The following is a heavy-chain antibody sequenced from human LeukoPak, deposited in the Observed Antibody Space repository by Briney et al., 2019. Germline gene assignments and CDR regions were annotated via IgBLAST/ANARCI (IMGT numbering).Heavy chain of an antibody. CDR2: IYYSGST. CDR3: ARDSGNEYGDYVYGD. D-gene: IGHD4-17*01. Sequence: SETLSLTCTVSGGSISSSSYYWGWIRQPPGKGLEWIGSIYYSGSTYYNPSLKSRVTISVDTSKNQFSLKLSSVTAADTAVYYCARDSGNEYGDYVYGDWGQGTLVTVSS. J-gene: IGHJ4*02. V-gene: IGHV4-39*07. CDR1: GGSISSSSYY.